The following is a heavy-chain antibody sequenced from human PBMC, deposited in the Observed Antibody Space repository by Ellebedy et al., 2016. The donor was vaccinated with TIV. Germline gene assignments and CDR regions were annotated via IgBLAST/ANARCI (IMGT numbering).Heavy chain of an antibody. CDR2: INPSGGST. D-gene: IGHD6-13*01. J-gene: IGHJ5*02. CDR3: ARPNIVAAGRWFDP. CDR1: GYTFTSYH. Sequence: AASVKVSCKASGYTFTSYHMHWLRQAPGQGLEWLGIINPSGGSTTYAQNFQGRVTMTRDTSISTAYMELSSLTSDDTAMYYCARPNIVAAGRWFDPWGQGTLVTVSS. V-gene: IGHV1-46*01.